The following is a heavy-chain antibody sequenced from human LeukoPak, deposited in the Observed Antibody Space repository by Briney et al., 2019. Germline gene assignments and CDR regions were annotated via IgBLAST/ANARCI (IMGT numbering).Heavy chain of an antibody. D-gene: IGHD2-21*02. V-gene: IGHV1-46*01. Sequence: ASVKVSFKASLSTVTSFFMHWVRQAPGQGLEWMGIINPSGGSTSYAQKFQGRVTMTRDTSTSTVYMELSSLRSEDTAVHYSAGNEEGTAVRYYFDYWGQGTLVTASS. CDR3: AGNEEGTAVRYYFDY. J-gene: IGHJ4*02. CDR2: INPSGGST. CDR1: LSTVTSFF.